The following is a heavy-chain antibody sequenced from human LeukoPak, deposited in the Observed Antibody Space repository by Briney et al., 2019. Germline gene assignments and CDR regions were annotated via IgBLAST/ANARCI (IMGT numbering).Heavy chain of an antibody. V-gene: IGHV3-11*06. J-gene: IGHJ4*02. CDR3: ATTRGGGYSYGYSAY. Sequence: GGSLRLSCAASGFTFSDYYMSWIRQAPGKGLEWVSYISSSSSYRNYADSVKGRFTISRDNAKNSLYLQMNSLRAEDTAIYYCATTRGGGYSYGYSAYWGLGTLVTVSS. CDR2: ISSSSSYR. D-gene: IGHD5-18*01. CDR1: GFTFSDYY.